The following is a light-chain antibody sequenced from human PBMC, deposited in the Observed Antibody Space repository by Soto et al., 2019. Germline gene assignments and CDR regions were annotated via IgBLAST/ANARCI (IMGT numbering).Light chain of an antibody. CDR2: GAS. CDR1: QSVSSS. Sequence: MTPSPGGLPVSPGAGATLVCWASQSVSSSLAWYQQKPGQTPRLLIYGASTMATGIPARFSGSGSGTDFTLTISSLQSEDFAAYYCQQYNSWPQTFGQGTKVDIK. CDR3: QQYNSWPQT. J-gene: IGKJ1*01. V-gene: IGKV3-15*01.